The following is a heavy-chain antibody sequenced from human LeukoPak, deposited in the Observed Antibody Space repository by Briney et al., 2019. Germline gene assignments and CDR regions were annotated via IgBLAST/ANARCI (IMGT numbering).Heavy chain of an antibody. J-gene: IGHJ4*02. V-gene: IGHV3-7*03. D-gene: IGHD3-22*01. CDR3: ATPLDYYDSSGYHQGGD. CDR2: IKEDGSKK. Sequence: GGSLRLSCAASGFTFSRHWMTWVRQAPGKGLEWVANIKEDGSKKNYVDSVKGRFTISRDNTKNSLYLQMNSLRAEDTAVYYCATPLDYYDSSGYHQGGDWGQGTLVTVSS. CDR1: GFTFSRHW.